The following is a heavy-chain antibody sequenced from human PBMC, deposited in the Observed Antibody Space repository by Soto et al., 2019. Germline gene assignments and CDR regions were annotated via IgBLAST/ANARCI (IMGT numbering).Heavy chain of an antibody. Sequence: SETLSLTCTVSGGSLSSGYYYWSGLRQHPGKGLEWIGYIYSSGSTYYNPSLKSRVTISVDTSKNQFSLKLSSVTAADTAVYYCARVGIVATTLDYWGQGTLVTVSS. D-gene: IGHD5-12*01. CDR3: ARVGIVATTLDY. CDR1: GGSLSSGYYY. V-gene: IGHV4-31*03. J-gene: IGHJ4*02. CDR2: IYSSGST.